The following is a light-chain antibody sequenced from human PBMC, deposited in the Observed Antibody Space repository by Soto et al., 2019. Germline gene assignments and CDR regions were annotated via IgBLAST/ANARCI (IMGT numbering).Light chain of an antibody. CDR1: SSDVGGYNY. Sequence: QSVLTQPASVSGSPGQSITISCTGTSSDVGGYNYVSWYQQHPGKAPKLMIYEVSNRPSGVSNRFSGSKSGNTASLTISGLQAEDEADYYCSSYTRSSSGVVFGGGTKVTVL. J-gene: IGLJ2*01. V-gene: IGLV2-14*01. CDR3: SSYTRSSSGVV. CDR2: EVS.